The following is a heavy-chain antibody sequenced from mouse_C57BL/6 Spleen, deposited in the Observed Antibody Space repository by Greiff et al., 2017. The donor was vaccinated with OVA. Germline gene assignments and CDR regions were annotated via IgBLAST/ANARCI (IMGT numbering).Heavy chain of an antibody. J-gene: IGHJ2*01. CDR3: TTGWLLQGDD. Sequence: VQLQQSGAELVRPGASVKLSCPASGFNIKDYYMHWVTQRPEQGLEWIGRIDPEDGDTEYAPKFQGKATMTADTAANTAYLQLSSLTSEDTAVYYCTTGWLLQGDDWGQGTTRTVSS. CDR1: GFNIKDYY. V-gene: IGHV14-1*01. D-gene: IGHD2-3*01. CDR2: IDPEDGDT.